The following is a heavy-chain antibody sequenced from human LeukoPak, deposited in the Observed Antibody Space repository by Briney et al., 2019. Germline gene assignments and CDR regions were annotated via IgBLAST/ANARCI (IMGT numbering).Heavy chain of an antibody. CDR3: ARRVVVILDNVFDY. CDR2: IYYSGST. J-gene: IGHJ4*02. Sequence: AETLSLTCTVSGGSISSSSYYWGWIRQPPGKGLEWIGSIYYSGSTYYNPSLKSRVTISVDTSKNQFSLKLGSVTAADTAVYYCARRVVVILDNVFDYWGQGTLVTVSS. CDR1: GGSISSSSYY. D-gene: IGHD3-22*01. V-gene: IGHV4-39*01.